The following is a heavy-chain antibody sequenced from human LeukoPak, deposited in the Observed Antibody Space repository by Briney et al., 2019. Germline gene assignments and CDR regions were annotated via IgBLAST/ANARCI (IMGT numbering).Heavy chain of an antibody. V-gene: IGHV3-74*03. CDR1: GFTFSSSW. CDR3: ARAPNVGTPDY. Sequence: TGGSLSLSCAASGFTFSSSWIHWVRQAPGKGLVWVSHINCDGSTTTYADSVRGRFTISRDNAKNTLYLQMNSLRAEDTAVYYCARAPNVGTPDYWGQGTRVTVSS. J-gene: IGHJ4*02. D-gene: IGHD7-27*01. CDR2: INCDGSTT.